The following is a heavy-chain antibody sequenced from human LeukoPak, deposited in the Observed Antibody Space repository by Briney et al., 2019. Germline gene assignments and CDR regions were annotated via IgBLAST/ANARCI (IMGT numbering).Heavy chain of an antibody. V-gene: IGHV4-61*02. Sequence: PSQTLSLTCTVSGGSISSGSYYWSWIRQPAGKGLEWIRRIYNSGSTNYNPSLKRLATISEDSYKNQFSLKLSSVTAADTAVYYCARDLGYYGSGNYYYYYGMDVWGKATTVTVSS. CDR1: GGSISSGSYY. CDR2: IYNSGST. D-gene: IGHD3-10*01. CDR3: ARDLGYYGSGNYYYYYGMDV. J-gene: IGHJ6*04.